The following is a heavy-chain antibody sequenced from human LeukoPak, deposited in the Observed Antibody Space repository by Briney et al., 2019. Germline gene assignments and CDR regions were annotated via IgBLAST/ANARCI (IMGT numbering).Heavy chain of an antibody. CDR2: IYHSGST. CDR3: ARGSDTSGYYLSYFDY. D-gene: IGHD3-22*01. CDR1: GGSISSYY. V-gene: IGHV4-59*12. Sequence: SETLSLTCTVSGGSISSYYWSWIRQPPGKGLEWIGYIYHSGSTNYNPSLKSRVTISVDTSKNQFSLKLSSVTAADTAVYYCARGSDTSGYYLSYFDYWGQGTLVTVSS. J-gene: IGHJ4*02.